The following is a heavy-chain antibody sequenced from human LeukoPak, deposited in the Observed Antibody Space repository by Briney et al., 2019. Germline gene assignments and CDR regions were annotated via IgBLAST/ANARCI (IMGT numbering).Heavy chain of an antibody. D-gene: IGHD3-3*01. CDR1: GGTFSSYA. V-gene: IGHV1-8*02. CDR3: ARKYYDFWSGQGAFDI. Sequence: ASVKVSCKASGGTFSSYAISWVRQATGQGLEWMGWMNPNSGNTGYAQKFQGRVTMTRNTSISTAYMELSSLRSEDTAVYYCARKYYDFWSGQGAFDIWGQGTMVTVSS. J-gene: IGHJ3*02. CDR2: MNPNSGNT.